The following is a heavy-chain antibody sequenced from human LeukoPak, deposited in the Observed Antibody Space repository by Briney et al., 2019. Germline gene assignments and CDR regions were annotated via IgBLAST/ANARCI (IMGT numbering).Heavy chain of an antibody. CDR2: NSDGSIT. V-gene: IGHV3-74*01. J-gene: IGHJ4*02. D-gene: IGHD2-2*01. Sequence: GGSLRLSCAASGFTFSSYWMHWVRQAPGKGLVWVSRNSDGSITTYVDSVRGRFTISRDNAKSTLYLQMNSLRAEDTAVYYCASSTQISKYADYWGQGALVTVSS. CDR1: GFTFSSYW. CDR3: ASSTQISKYADY.